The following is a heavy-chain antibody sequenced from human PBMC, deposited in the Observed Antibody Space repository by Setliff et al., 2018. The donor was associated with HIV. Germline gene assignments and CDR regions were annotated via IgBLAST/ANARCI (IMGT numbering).Heavy chain of an antibody. D-gene: IGHD3-10*01. CDR2: IYGGGTT. J-gene: IGHJ4*02. CDR1: GFTVSSNY. Sequence: GGSLRLSCAASGFTVSSNYMSWVRQAPGKGLEWVSVIYGGGTTHYADSVKGRFTISRDNSKNTVYLQMNSLRVEDTAVYYCARELYREWDCWGQGTLVTVSS. V-gene: IGHV3-66*02. CDR3: ARELYREWDC.